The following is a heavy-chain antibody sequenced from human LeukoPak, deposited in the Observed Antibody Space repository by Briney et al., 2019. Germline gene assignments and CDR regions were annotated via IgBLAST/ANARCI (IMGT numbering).Heavy chain of an antibody. D-gene: IGHD3-10*01. CDR2: FDPEDGET. Sequence: ASVKVSCKVSGYTLTELSMHWVRQAPGKGLEWMGGFDPEDGETIYAQKFQGRVTMTEDTSTDTAYMELSSLRSEDTAVYYCARDMTEITMVRGVYYYYGMDVWGKGTTVTVSS. V-gene: IGHV1-24*01. J-gene: IGHJ6*04. CDR1: GYTLTELS. CDR3: ARDMTEITMVRGVYYYYGMDV.